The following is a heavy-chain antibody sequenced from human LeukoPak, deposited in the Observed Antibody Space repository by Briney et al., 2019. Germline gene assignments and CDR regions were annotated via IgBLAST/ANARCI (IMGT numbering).Heavy chain of an antibody. J-gene: IGHJ4*02. CDR3: VRERFHGSGAPKFDF. Sequence: GGSLRLSCAASGLTFSDYSMNWVRQTPRKGLEWVSCISGSGSYIYYADSVKGRFTISRDNAKNSLHLQVNSLRAEDTAVYYCVRERFHGSGAPKFDFWGQGTLVTVSS. CDR1: GLTFSDYS. V-gene: IGHV3-21*06. D-gene: IGHD3-10*01. CDR2: ISGSGSYI.